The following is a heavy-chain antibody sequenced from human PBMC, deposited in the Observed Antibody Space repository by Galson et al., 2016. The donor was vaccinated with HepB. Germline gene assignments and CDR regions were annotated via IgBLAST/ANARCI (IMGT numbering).Heavy chain of an antibody. Sequence: SETLSLTCTVSGGSISSYYWSWIRQPPGKGLEWIGYIYYSGSTYYKPSLKSRVTISVDTSKNQFSLKLSSVTAADTAVYYCATSSGYYGTLFWGQGTLVTGSS. CDR1: GGSISSYY. D-gene: IGHD3-22*01. CDR3: ATSSGYYGTLF. J-gene: IGHJ4*02. CDR2: IYYSGST. V-gene: IGHV4-59*01.